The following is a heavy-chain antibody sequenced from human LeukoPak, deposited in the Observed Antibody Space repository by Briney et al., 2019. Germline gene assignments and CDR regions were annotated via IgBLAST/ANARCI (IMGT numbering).Heavy chain of an antibody. V-gene: IGHV1-46*01. D-gene: IGHD3-10*01. CDR1: GYTFTSYY. Sequence: ASVKVSCKASGYTFTSYYMHWVRQAPGQGLEWMGIINPSGGSTSYAQKFQGRVTMTRDTSTSTVYMELSSLRSEDTAVYYCAGEASGYYFDYWGQGTLVTVSS. CDR3: AGEASGYYFDY. CDR2: INPSGGST. J-gene: IGHJ4*02.